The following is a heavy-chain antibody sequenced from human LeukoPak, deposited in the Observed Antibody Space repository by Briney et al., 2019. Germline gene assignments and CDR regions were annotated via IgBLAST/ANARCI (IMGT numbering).Heavy chain of an antibody. J-gene: IGHJ4*02. CDR2: IYYSGST. D-gene: IGHD6-13*01. V-gene: IGHV4-30-4*08. CDR1: GGSISSGGYY. CDR3: SGGYSSSWLGY. Sequence: SETLSLTCTVSGGSISSGGYYWSWIRQPPGKGLEWIGYIYYSGSTYYNPSLKSRVTISVDTSKNQFSLKLSSVTAADTAVYYCSGGYSSSWLGYWGQGTLVTVSS.